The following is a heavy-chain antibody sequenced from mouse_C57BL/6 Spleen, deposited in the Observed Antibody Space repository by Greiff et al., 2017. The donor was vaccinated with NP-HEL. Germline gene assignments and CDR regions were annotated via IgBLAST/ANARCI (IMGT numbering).Heavy chain of an antibody. V-gene: IGHV10-1*01. CDR2: IRSKSNNYAT. J-gene: IGHJ2*01. CDR3: VRQGIYYYGSSYGYFAY. CDR1: GFSFNTYA. D-gene: IGHD1-1*01. Sequence: EVNVVESGGGLVQPKGSLKLSCAASGFSFNTYAMNWVRQAPGKGLEWVARIRSKSNNYATYYADSVKDRFTISRDDSESMLYLQMNNLKTEDTAMYYCVRQGIYYYGSSYGYFAYWGQGTTLTVSS.